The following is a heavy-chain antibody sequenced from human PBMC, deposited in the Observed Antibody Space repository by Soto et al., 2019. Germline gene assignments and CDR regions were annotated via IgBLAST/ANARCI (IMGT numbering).Heavy chain of an antibody. CDR2: ISGSGGST. J-gene: IGHJ3*02. CDR3: AKPTYYYDSSGSRRGGYGAFDI. CDR1: GFTFSSYA. D-gene: IGHD3-22*01. Sequence: VGSLRLSCAASGFTFSSYAMSWVRQAPGKGLEWVSAISGSGGSTYYADSVKGRFTISRDNSKNTLYLQMNSLRAEDTAVYYCAKPTYYYDSSGSRRGGYGAFDIWGQGTMVTVSS. V-gene: IGHV3-23*01.